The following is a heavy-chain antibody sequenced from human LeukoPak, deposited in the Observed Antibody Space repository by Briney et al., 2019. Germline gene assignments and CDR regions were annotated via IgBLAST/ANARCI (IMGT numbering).Heavy chain of an antibody. Sequence: GGSLRLSCAASGFTFSNSAMTWVRQAPGKGLEWVSAISAGGSDSIYTDSVKDRFTISRDNSKNTLYLQMNSLRAEDTAVYYCAKGGNSAPLDYWGQGTLVTVSS. J-gene: IGHJ4*02. D-gene: IGHD1-7*01. CDR3: AKGGNSAPLDY. V-gene: IGHV3-23*01. CDR1: GFTFSNSA. CDR2: ISAGGSDS.